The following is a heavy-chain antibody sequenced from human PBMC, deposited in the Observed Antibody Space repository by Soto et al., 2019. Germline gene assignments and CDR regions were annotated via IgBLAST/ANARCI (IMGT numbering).Heavy chain of an antibody. J-gene: IGHJ4*02. Sequence: QVQLVQSGAEVKKPGASVKVSCKASGYTFTSYGISWVRQAPGQGLEWMGWISAYNGNTNYAQKLQGRVTMTTDTSTSTAYMGLRSLRSDDTAVYYCARDIATYGDYGMSDYWGQGTLVTVSS. CDR1: GYTFTSYG. V-gene: IGHV1-18*01. CDR3: ARDIATYGDYGMSDY. CDR2: ISAYNGNT. D-gene: IGHD4-17*01.